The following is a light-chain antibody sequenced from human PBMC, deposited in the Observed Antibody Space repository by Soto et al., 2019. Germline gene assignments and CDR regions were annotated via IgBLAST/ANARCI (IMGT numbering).Light chain of an antibody. Sequence: ETVLTPSPGTLSLSPGERATLSCRASQSVSSSSLAWYQQSPGQAPRLLIYGTSSRATGIPDRFSGSGSGTDFTLTISRLEPEDFAVYFCQRYGSSPLITFGQGTRLEIK. J-gene: IGKJ5*01. V-gene: IGKV3-20*01. CDR1: QSVSSSS. CDR3: QRYGSSPLIT. CDR2: GTS.